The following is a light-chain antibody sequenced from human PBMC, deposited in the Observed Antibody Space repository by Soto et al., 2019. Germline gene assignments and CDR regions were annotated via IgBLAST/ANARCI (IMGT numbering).Light chain of an antibody. J-gene: IGKJ5*01. CDR3: QQYNNRSS. Sequence: KKSAVTLSVSPGERATLSCRASQTVSRNLAWYQQRPGQAPRLLIYDVFTRAADIPARFSGSGSETEFTLTIRSLQSEDFAVYCCQQYNNRSSFGQGTRLDIK. CDR1: QTVSRN. CDR2: DVF. V-gene: IGKV3-15*01.